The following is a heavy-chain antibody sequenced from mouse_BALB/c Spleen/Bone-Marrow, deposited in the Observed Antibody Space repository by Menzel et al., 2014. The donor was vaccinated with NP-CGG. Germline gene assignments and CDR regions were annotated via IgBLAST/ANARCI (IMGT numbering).Heavy chain of an antibody. D-gene: IGHD2-1*01. CDR1: GYIFTDYY. CDR2: IYPGSGNT. Sequence: VQLQQSGAELARPGTSVKLSCKASGYIFTDYYINWVQQRTGQGLEWIGEIYPGSGNTYYNEKFKGKATLTADKSSSTVNIHLSSLTSEDSAVYFCARDHYGNYEGFDYWGQGTLVTVSA. J-gene: IGHJ3*01. CDR3: ARDHYGNYEGFDY. V-gene: IGHV1-77*01.